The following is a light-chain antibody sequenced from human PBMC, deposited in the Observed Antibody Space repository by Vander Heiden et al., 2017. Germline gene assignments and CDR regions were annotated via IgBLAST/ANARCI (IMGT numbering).Light chain of an antibody. J-gene: IGKJ2*01. Sequence: EFVLTQSPGTLSLSPGERATLSCRPSQSVSSSYLAWYQQKPGQAPRLLIYGASSRATGIPDRFSGSGSGTDFTLTISRLEPEDFAVYYCQQYGSSPYTFGQGTRLEIK. CDR1: QSVSSSY. CDR3: QQYGSSPYT. CDR2: GAS. V-gene: IGKV3-20*01.